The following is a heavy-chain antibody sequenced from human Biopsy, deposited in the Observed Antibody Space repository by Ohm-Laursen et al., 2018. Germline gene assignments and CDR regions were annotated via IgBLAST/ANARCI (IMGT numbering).Heavy chain of an antibody. CDR2: INCKTGAT. D-gene: IGHD2-8*01. CDR1: SYTFTDYN. J-gene: IGHJ4*02. CDR3: ARDPLNGHKHFDY. V-gene: IGHV1-2*02. Sequence: GSSVKVSCKPSSYTFTDYNIHWVRQAPGQGLEWLGCINCKTGATNYAQKFQGTVTMSRDTSISTAYLALGSLRSADTAIYYCARDPLNGHKHFDYWGQGSLVPVSS.